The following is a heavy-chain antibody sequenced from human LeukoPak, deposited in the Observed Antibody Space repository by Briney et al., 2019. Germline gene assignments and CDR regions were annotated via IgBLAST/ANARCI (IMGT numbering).Heavy chain of an antibody. Sequence: GGSLRLSCAASGFTFNTYSMNWVRQTPGKGLEWASYISSGSSAIYYADSVKGRFTISRDNAKNSLYLQLNSLRAEDTAVYYCARAPTWSAAFDIWGQGTMVTVSS. D-gene: IGHD2-8*02. CDR3: ARAPTWSAAFDI. CDR1: GFTFNTYS. CDR2: ISSGSSAI. V-gene: IGHV3-48*01. J-gene: IGHJ3*02.